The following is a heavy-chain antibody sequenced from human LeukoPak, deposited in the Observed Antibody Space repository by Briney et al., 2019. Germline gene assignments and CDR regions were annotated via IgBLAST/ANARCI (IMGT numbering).Heavy chain of an antibody. J-gene: IGHJ4*02. CDR1: GVSISSGDYY. CDR3: ARAGYSGYELKD. D-gene: IGHD5-12*01. Sequence: SETLSRTCTVSGVSISSGDYYWRGIRQPPGKILGWIGYIYYSGSTYYNPALKSRVTISVDPSKYQFSLKLSSVTAADTAVYYCARAGYSGYELKDWGQGTLVTVSS. V-gene: IGHV4-30-4*08. CDR2: IYYSGST.